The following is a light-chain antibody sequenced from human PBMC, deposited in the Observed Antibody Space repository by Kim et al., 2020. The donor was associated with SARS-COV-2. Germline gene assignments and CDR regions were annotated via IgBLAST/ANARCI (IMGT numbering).Light chain of an antibody. Sequence: SVYQGERVTLSWRAGQSVSSVVGWYQQKPGKAPRLLIYGASNRATAIPDRFSGSGSGTEFTLTISSLQSEDFGVYYCQQYNTWPRTFGQGTKLEI. J-gene: IGKJ2*01. CDR1: QSVSSV. V-gene: IGKV3-15*01. CDR3: QQYNTWPRT. CDR2: GAS.